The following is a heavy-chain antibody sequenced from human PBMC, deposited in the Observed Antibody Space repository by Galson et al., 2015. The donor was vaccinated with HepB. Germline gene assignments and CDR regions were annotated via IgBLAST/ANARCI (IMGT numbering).Heavy chain of an antibody. Sequence: SLRLSCAASGFTFSTYGMHWVRQPPGRGLEWVAVIWYDGSNIYYADSVKGRFTISRDNSKNTLYLQMNSLRAEDTAVYYCARGRGSYYEPSLLRTYYFDYWGQGTLVTVSS. CDR1: GFTFSTYG. CDR3: ARGRGSYYEPSLLRTYYFDY. CDR2: IWYDGSNI. J-gene: IGHJ4*02. V-gene: IGHV3-33*01. D-gene: IGHD1-26*01.